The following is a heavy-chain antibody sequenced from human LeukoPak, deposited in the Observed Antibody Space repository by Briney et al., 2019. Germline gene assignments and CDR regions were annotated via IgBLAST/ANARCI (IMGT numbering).Heavy chain of an antibody. CDR3: ARVDSSGYYIHLDY. CDR1: GFTFSSYT. D-gene: IGHD3-22*01. J-gene: IGHJ4*02. CDR2: ISTRSDFT. V-gene: IGHV3-21*01. Sequence: GGSLRLSCAASGFTFSSYTMSWVRLAPGKGLEWVSSISTRSDFTYYADSLKGRFTISRDNAKNSLYLQMNSLRAEDTAVYYCARVDSSGYYIHLDYWGQGTLVTVSS.